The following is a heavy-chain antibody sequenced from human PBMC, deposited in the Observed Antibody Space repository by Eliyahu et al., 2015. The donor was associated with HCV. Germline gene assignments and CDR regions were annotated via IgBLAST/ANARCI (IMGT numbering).Heavy chain of an antibody. V-gene: IGHV1-2*02. Sequence: QVQLVQSGAEVKKSGASVKVSCKASGYTFTGYYLHWVRQAPGQGLEWMGWVNPKSGGTKYAQSFQGRVTMTRDTSINTANMEVSNLRSDDTGVYYCARRGGDDYFDSWGQGTLVTVSS. D-gene: IGHD5-12*01. J-gene: IGHJ4*02. CDR3: ARRGGDDYFDS. CDR1: GYTFTGYY. CDR2: VNPKSGGT.